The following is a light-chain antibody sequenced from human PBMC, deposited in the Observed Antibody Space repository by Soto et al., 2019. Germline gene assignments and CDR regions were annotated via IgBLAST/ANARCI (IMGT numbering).Light chain of an antibody. CDR2: ATS. V-gene: IGKV1-27*01. J-gene: IGKJ3*01. CDR1: QDIGNY. Sequence: DIQMTQFPSSLSASVGDRVAITCRASQDIGNYFAWYQQRPGKVPKLLIYATSTLQSGVPSRFSGSGSGTDFTLTISSLQPEDVATYYCQSYYKAAFTFGPGTKVDIK. CDR3: QSYYKAAFT.